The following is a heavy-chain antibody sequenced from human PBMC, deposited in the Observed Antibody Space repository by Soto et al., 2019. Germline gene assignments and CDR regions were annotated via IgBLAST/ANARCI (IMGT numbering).Heavy chain of an antibody. Sequence: KVSCKASGYTFTSYAMHWVRQAPGQRLEWMGWINAGNGNTKYSQKFQGRVTITRDTSASTAYMELSSLRSEDTAVYYCARDFGRSSWYDYWGQGTLVTVSS. J-gene: IGHJ4*02. V-gene: IGHV1-3*01. CDR1: GYTFTSYA. CDR3: ARDFGRSSWYDY. CDR2: INAGNGNT. D-gene: IGHD6-13*01.